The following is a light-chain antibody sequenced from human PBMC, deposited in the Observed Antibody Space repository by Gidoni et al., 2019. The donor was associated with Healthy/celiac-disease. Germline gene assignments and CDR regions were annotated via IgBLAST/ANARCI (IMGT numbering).Light chain of an antibody. CDR3: QQSYSTFYT. CDR1: QSISSY. Sequence: DIQMTQSPSSLSASVGDRVTNTCRASQSISSYLNGYQQKPGKAPKLLICAASSLQSGVPSRFSGSGSGTDFTLTISSLQPEDFATYYCQQSYSTFYTFGQGTKLEIK. CDR2: AAS. J-gene: IGKJ2*01. V-gene: IGKV1-39*01.